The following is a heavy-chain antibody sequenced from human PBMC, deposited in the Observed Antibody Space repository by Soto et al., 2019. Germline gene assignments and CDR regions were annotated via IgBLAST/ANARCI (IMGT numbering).Heavy chain of an antibody. CDR1: GYTLTELS. V-gene: IGHV1-46*01. Sequence: ASVKVSCKVSGYTLTELSMHWVRQAPGKGLEWMGIINPKDGNTSYAQKFQGRVTMTRDTSTSTVYMELSSLRSEDTAVYYCARVRDYYDSSGYLGYWGQGTLVTVSS. D-gene: IGHD3-22*01. CDR3: ARVRDYYDSSGYLGY. J-gene: IGHJ4*02. CDR2: INPKDGNT.